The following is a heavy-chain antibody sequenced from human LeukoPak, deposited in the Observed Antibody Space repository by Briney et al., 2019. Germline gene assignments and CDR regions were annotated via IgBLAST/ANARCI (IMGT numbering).Heavy chain of an antibody. CDR1: GDSVSSSAYH. D-gene: IGHD6-6*01. CDR2: IYYSGRT. J-gene: IGHJ4*02. CDR3: ARLQSYSTSSFDY. V-gene: IGHV4-39*01. Sequence: SETLSLTCAVSGDSVSSSAYHWGWVRQTPGKGLEWIGSIYYSGRTYYSPSLTSRVSLSVDTSKNQFSLWLTSVTAADTAVYYCARLQSYSTSSFDYWGQGALVTVSS.